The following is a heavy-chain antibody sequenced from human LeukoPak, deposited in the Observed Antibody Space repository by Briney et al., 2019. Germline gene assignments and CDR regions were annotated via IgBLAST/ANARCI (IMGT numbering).Heavy chain of an antibody. J-gene: IGHJ4*02. CDR3: ARDDTSAHFFDY. Sequence: KSGGSLRLSCAASGFTFKIYSMNWVRQAPGKGLEWVSSISSSSSHMYHADSVKGRFTISRDNAKNSLYLQMNTLRAEDTAVYYCARDDTSAHFFDYWGQGTLVTVSS. V-gene: IGHV3-21*01. D-gene: IGHD3-10*01. CDR1: GFTFKIYS. CDR2: ISSSSSHM.